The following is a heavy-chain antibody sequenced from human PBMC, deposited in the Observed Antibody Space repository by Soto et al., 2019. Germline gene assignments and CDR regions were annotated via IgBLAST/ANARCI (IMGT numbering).Heavy chain of an antibody. CDR1: GSTFTRLA. Sequence: ASVTFSFTASGSTFTRLAINWVRQATGQGLEWLGWMSPNSGNTAYAQKFQGRVTMTRDTSMSTVYMELSSLTSEDTAVYYCARGIEAGFDYWGQGTRVTVS. J-gene: IGHJ4*02. V-gene: IGHV1-8*01. D-gene: IGHD6-13*01. CDR3: ARGIEAGFDY. CDR2: MSPNSGNT.